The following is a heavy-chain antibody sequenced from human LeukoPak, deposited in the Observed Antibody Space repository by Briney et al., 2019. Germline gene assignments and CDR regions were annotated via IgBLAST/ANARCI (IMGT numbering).Heavy chain of an antibody. CDR3: ARVYCTNGVCYSGAGWFDP. CDR1: GYTFTGYY. Sequence: ASVKVSCKASGYTFTGYYMHWVRQAPGQGLEWMGWLNPYSGGANYAQKFQGRVTMTRDTSISTAYMELSRLRSDDTAVYYCARVYCTNGVCYSGAGWFDPWGQGTLVTVSS. CDR2: LNPYSGGA. J-gene: IGHJ5*02. D-gene: IGHD2-8*01. V-gene: IGHV1-2*02.